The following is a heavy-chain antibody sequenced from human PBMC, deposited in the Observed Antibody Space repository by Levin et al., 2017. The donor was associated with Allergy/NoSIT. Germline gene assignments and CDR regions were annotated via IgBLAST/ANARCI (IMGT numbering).Heavy chain of an antibody. V-gene: IGHV4-34*01. CDR1: GGSFSGYY. J-gene: IGHJ6*02. CDR3: ARVPQYYYYYYGMDV. CDR2: INHSGST. Sequence: PSETLSLTCAVYGGSFSGYYWSWIRQPPGKGLEWIGEINHSGSTNYNPSLKSRVTISVDTSKNQFSLKLSSVTAADTAVYYCARVPQYYYYYYGMDVWGQGTTVTVSS.